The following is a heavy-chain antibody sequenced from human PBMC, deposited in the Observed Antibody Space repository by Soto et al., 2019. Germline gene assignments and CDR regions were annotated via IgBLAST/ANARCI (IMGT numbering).Heavy chain of an antibody. V-gene: IGHV4-61*01. J-gene: IGHJ4*02. D-gene: IGHD3-3*01. Sequence: SETLSLTCTVPGGSVNIGTYYWSWIRQPPGKGLEWIGFIYYSGSTYYNPSLRSRVTVSVDTSKNQFSLKLNSVTAADTAVYYCARFDTSFDFWGQGTLATVSS. CDR3: ARFDTSFDF. CDR2: IYYSGST. CDR1: GGSVNIGTYY.